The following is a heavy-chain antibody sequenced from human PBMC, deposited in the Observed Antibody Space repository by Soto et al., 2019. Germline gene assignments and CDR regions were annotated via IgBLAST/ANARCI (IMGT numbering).Heavy chain of an antibody. V-gene: IGHV1-69*13. J-gene: IGHJ3*02. CDR2: IIPIFGTA. D-gene: IGHD3-22*01. Sequence: SVKVSCKASGDTFSSYAISWVRQAPGQGLEWMGGIIPIFGTANYAQKFQGRVTITADESTSTAYMELSSLRSEDTAVYYCASGYYDSSGYYSNDAFDIWGQGTMVTVSS. CDR1: GDTFSSYA. CDR3: ASGYYDSSGYYSNDAFDI.